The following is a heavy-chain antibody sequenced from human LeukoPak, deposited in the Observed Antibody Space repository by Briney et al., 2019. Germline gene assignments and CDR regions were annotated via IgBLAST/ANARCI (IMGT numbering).Heavy chain of an antibody. J-gene: IGHJ4*02. D-gene: IGHD6-19*01. CDR1: GITVSDNY. CDR3: AKDQWLVPFDY. Sequence: GGSLRLSCAASGITVSDNYMSWVRLAPGKGLEWVSVIYSGGSTYYADSVKGRFTISRDNSKNTLYLQMNSLRAEDTAVYYCAKDQWLVPFDYWGQGTLVTVSS. CDR2: IYSGGST. V-gene: IGHV3-66*01.